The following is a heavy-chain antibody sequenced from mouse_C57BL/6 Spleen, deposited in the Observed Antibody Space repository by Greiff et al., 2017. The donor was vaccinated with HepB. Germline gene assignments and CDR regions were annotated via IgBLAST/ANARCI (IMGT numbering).Heavy chain of an antibody. Sequence: VQLQQSGAELVRPGASVKLSCTASGFNIKDDYMHWVKQRPEQGLEWIGWIDPENGDTEYASKFQGKATITADTSSNTAYLQLSSLTSEDTAFYYCTKGRGDYWGQGTTRTVSS. CDR3: TKGRGDY. J-gene: IGHJ2*01. CDR1: GFNIKDDY. V-gene: IGHV14-4*01. D-gene: IGHD3-3*01. CDR2: IDPENGDT.